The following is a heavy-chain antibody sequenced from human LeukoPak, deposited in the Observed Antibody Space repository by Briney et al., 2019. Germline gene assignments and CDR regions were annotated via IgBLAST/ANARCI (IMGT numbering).Heavy chain of an antibody. J-gene: IGHJ5*02. D-gene: IGHD2-2*01. V-gene: IGHV4-39*07. CDR2: IYYTGIT. Sequence: KPSETLSLTCTVSGGSISSSSYFWGWIRQPPGKGLEWIGNIYYTGITYYNPSLESRVTISKDTSKNQFSLRLNFVTAADTAVYYCVRPDSVVKGGAVDPWGQGTLGTVSS. CDR1: GGSISSSSYF. CDR3: VRPDSVVKGGAVDP.